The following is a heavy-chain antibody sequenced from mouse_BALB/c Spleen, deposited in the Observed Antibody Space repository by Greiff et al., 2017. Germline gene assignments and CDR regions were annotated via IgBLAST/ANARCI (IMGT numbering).Heavy chain of an antibody. Sequence: EVQLVESGGGLVKPGGSLKLSCAASGFTFSDYYMYWVRQTPEKRLEWVATISDGGSYTYYPDSVKGRFTISRDNAKNNLYLQMSSLKSEDTAMYYCARAYEGNYAMDYWGQGTSVTVSS. J-gene: IGHJ4*01. CDR2: ISDGGSYT. V-gene: IGHV5-4*02. CDR1: GFTFSDYY. CDR3: ARAYEGNYAMDY. D-gene: IGHD2-3*01.